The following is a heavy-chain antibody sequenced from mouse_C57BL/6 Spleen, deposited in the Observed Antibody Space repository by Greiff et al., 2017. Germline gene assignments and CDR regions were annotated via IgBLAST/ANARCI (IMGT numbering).Heavy chain of an antibody. CDR2: IHPSDSDT. J-gene: IGHJ1*03. Sequence: QVQLKQPGAELVKPGASVKVSCKASGYTFTSYWMHWVKQRPGQGLEWIGRIHPSDSDTNYNQKFKGKATLTVDKSSSTAYMQLSSLTSEDSAVYYCAMPHYYGSSYGYWYFDVWGTGTTVTVSS. D-gene: IGHD1-1*01. CDR1: GYTFTSYW. V-gene: IGHV1-74*01. CDR3: AMPHYYGSSYGYWYFDV.